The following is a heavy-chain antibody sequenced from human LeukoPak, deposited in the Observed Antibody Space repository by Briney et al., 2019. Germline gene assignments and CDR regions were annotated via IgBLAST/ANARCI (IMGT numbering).Heavy chain of an antibody. Sequence: GGSVRLSCAASGFSFSTSMMSWVRRAPGQGLEWVSTIVHGAETTYYADSVRGRFTNSRDNFKDTLYLQMNSLRAEDTAIYYCTKRDGQSFDYWGQGALVTVSS. CDR3: TKRDGQSFDY. CDR2: IVHGAETT. CDR1: GFSFSTSM. D-gene: IGHD5-24*01. V-gene: IGHV3-23*01. J-gene: IGHJ4*02.